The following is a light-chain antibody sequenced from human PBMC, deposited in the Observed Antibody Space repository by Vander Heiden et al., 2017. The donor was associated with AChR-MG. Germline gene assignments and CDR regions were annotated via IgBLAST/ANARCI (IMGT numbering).Light chain of an antibody. Sequence: QSALTQPASVSGSPGQSITISCTGTSSDVGGYNYVSWYQQHPGKAPKLMIYDVSNRPSGVSNRFSGSKSGNTASLTISGLQAEDEADYYCSSYTSSSLGVFGGGTKLTVI. CDR3: SSYTSSSLGV. V-gene: IGLV2-14*01. J-gene: IGLJ2*01. CDR2: DVS. CDR1: SSDVGGYNY.